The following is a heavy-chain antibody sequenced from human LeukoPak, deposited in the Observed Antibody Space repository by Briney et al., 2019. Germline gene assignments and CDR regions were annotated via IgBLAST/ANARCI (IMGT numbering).Heavy chain of an antibody. V-gene: IGHV4-59*08. D-gene: IGHD6-19*01. Sequence: PETLSLTRTVSGGSISSYYWSWIRQPPGKGLEWIGYISYSGSTNYSPSLKSRVTISIDTSKKQFSLKLRSVTAADTAVYYCARHTSSGWYFIDYWGQGNLVTVSS. J-gene: IGHJ4*02. CDR3: ARHTSSGWYFIDY. CDR2: ISYSGST. CDR1: GGSISSYY.